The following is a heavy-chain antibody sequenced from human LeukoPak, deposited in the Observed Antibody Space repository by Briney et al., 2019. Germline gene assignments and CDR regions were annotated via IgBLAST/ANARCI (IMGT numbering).Heavy chain of an antibody. J-gene: IGHJ5*01. Sequence: PGGSLRLSCAASGFTFSSYWMTWVRQAPGKGLEWVANIKEDGNEIYYVDSVKGRFTISRDNAKNSLYLQMSSLRAEDTAMYYCARHLYWCDFWGQGTLVTVSS. V-gene: IGHV3-7*01. CDR2: IKEDGNEI. CDR3: ARHLYWCDF. D-gene: IGHD3-3*02. CDR1: GFTFSSYW.